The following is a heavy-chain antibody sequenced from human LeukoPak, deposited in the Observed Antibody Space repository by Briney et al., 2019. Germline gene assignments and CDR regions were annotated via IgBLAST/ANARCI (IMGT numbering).Heavy chain of an antibody. J-gene: IGHJ3*02. D-gene: IGHD3-10*02. CDR1: GFTFISSA. Sequence: ASVKVSCKASGFTFISSAMQWVRQARGQRLEWIGWISAYNGNTNYAQKLQGRVTMTTDTSTSTAYMELRSLRSDDTAVYYCARPAHSGAVRLLWSEEGAFDIWGQGTMVTVSS. CDR3: ARPAHSGAVRLLWSEEGAFDI. CDR2: ISAYNGNT. V-gene: IGHV1-18*01.